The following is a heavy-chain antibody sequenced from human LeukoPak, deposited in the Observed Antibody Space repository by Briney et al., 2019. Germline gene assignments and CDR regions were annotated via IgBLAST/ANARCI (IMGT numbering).Heavy chain of an antibody. Sequence: ASVKVSCKASGYTFTGYYMHWVRQAPGQGLEWMGWINPNSGGTSYTQKFQGRVTVTRDTSINTAYMELSRLRSDDTAVYYCAREGGGYNYAFRYWGRGTLVTVSS. CDR2: INPNSGGT. J-gene: IGHJ4*02. CDR3: AREGGGYNYAFRY. D-gene: IGHD5-18*01. CDR1: GYTFTGYY. V-gene: IGHV1-2*02.